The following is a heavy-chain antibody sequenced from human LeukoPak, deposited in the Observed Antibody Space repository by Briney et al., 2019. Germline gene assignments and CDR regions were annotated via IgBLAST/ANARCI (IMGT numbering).Heavy chain of an antibody. CDR1: GYTFTSYA. Sequence: GASVKVSCKASGYTFTSYAMNWVRQAPGQGLEWMGWINTNTGNPTYAQGLTGRFVFSLDTSVSTAYLQISSLKAEDTAVYYCARVTPPTAIVVVPAAPLDYWGQGTLVTVSS. CDR2: INTNTGNP. D-gene: IGHD2-2*01. V-gene: IGHV7-4-1*02. J-gene: IGHJ4*02. CDR3: ARVTPPTAIVVVPAAPLDY.